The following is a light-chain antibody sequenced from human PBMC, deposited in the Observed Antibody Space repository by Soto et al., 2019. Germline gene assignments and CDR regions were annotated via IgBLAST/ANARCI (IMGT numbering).Light chain of an antibody. J-gene: IGLJ2*01. Sequence: QSALTQPASVSGSPGQSITISCTGSSSDVGSYNLVSWYQQHPGKAPKLIIYEVSKRPSGVSNRFSGSKSANTASLTISGLQAEDEADYYCCSNVGVSSLVFGGGTKLTVL. V-gene: IGLV2-23*02. CDR1: SSDVGSYNL. CDR2: EVS. CDR3: CSNVGVSSLV.